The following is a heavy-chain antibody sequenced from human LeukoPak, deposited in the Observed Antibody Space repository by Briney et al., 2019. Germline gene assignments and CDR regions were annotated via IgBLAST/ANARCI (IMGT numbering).Heavy chain of an antibody. J-gene: IGHJ4*02. D-gene: IGHD3-16*01. CDR3: ASAYYHYYFDY. V-gene: IGHV3-74*01. CDR1: GFTFRSYW. Sequence: PGGSLRLSCEASGFTFRSYWMHWVRQAPGKGLVWVSRINGDGSSTSYADSVKGRSTISRDNAKNTLYLQMNSLRAEDSAVYYCASAYYHYYFDYWGQGTLVTVSS. CDR2: INGDGSST.